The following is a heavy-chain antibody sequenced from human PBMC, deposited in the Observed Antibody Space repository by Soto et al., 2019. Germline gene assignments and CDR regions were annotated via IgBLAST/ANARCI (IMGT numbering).Heavy chain of an antibody. Sequence: ASVKVSCKASGYTFTSYGISWVRQAPGQGLEWMGWISAYNGNTNYAQKLQGRVTMTTDTSTSTAYMELRSLRSDDTAVYYCARDYDFWSGYSHWFDPWGQGTLVTVSS. V-gene: IGHV1-18*04. J-gene: IGHJ5*02. CDR2: ISAYNGNT. CDR1: GYTFTSYG. D-gene: IGHD3-3*01. CDR3: ARDYDFWSGYSHWFDP.